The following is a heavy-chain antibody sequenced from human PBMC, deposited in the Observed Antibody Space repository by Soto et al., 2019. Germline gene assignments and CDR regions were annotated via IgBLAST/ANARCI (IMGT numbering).Heavy chain of an antibody. Sequence: QLQLQESGPGLVKPSETLSLTCTVSGGSISSTNYYWGCLRQPPGKGLEWIGSIYHSGITYHNPSLKSRVTPSVDTSTNQFSLRLSSVTAADTAVYYCAGAARSSPFGFWGRGTLVNVSS. CDR1: GGSISSTNYY. D-gene: IGHD6-6*01. V-gene: IGHV4-39*07. CDR3: AGAARSSPFGF. CDR2: IYHSGIT. J-gene: IGHJ1*01.